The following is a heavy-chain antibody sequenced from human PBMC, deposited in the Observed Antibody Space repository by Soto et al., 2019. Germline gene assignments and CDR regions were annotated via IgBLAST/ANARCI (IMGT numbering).Heavy chain of an antibody. CDR3: ARDKPTRYCSSTSCYNYYGMDV. J-gene: IGHJ6*02. V-gene: IGHV4-61*01. D-gene: IGHD2-2*02. CDR2: IYYSGST. CDR1: GGSVSSGSYY. Sequence: PSATLYRTWTVSGGSVSSGSYYWIGIRQPPGKVLDWIGYIYYSGSTNYNPSLKSRVTISVDTSKNQFSLKLSSVTAADTAVYYCARDKPTRYCSSTSCYNYYGMDVWGQGTTVTVSS.